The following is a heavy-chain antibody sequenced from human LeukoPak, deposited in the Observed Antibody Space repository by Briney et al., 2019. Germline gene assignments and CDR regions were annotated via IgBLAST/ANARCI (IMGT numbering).Heavy chain of an antibody. CDR3: AKRPYCSGTVCYHIDY. J-gene: IGHJ4*02. V-gene: IGHV3-23*01. D-gene: IGHD2-15*01. CDR2: ITASGGNT. CDR1: GFTFTSYA. Sequence: GGSLKLSCAASGFTFTSYAMSWVRQAPGKGMEWVATITASGGNTYYAESLKGRFTISTDNSKNTVYLQLNSLRDEDTALYYCAKRPYCSGTVCYHIDYWGQGTLVTVSS.